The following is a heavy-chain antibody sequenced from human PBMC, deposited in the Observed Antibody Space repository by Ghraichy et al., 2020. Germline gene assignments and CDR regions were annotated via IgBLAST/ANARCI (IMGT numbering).Heavy chain of an antibody. D-gene: IGHD6-13*01. CDR3: ARLEMGYSSSWTLNP. CDR2: IYYSGST. CDR1: GGSISSYY. J-gene: IGHJ5*02. Sequence: SETLSLTCTVSGGSISSYYWSWIRQPPGKGLEWIGYIYYSGSTNYNPSLKSRVTISVDTSKNQFSLKLSSVTAADTAVYYCARLEMGYSSSWTLNPWGQGTLVTVSS. V-gene: IGHV4-59*08.